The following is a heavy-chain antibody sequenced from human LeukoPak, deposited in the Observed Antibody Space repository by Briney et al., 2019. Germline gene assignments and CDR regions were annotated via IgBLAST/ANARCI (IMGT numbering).Heavy chain of an antibody. CDR1: GGSISSGGYY. Sequence: PSETLSLTCTVSGGSISSGGYYWSWIRQHPGKGLEWIGYIYYSGSTYYNPSLKSRVTISVDTSKNQFSLKLSSVTAADMAVYYCARDLRGWYSYFDYWGQGTLVTVSS. D-gene: IGHD6-19*01. CDR3: ARDLRGWYSYFDY. J-gene: IGHJ4*02. V-gene: IGHV4-31*03. CDR2: IYYSGST.